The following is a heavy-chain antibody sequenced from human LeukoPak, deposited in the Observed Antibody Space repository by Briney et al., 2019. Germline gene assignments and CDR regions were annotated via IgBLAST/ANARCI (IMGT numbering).Heavy chain of an antibody. CDR3: ARDSSSPPRSDYYYMDV. D-gene: IGHD6-6*01. Sequence: ASVKVSCKASGYTFTGYYMHWVRQAPGQGLEWMGWINPNSGGTNYAQKFQGRVTMTRDTSISTAYMELSRLRSDDTAVYYCARDSSSPPRSDYYYMDVWGKGTTVTVSS. J-gene: IGHJ6*03. CDR1: GYTFTGYY. CDR2: INPNSGGT. V-gene: IGHV1-2*02.